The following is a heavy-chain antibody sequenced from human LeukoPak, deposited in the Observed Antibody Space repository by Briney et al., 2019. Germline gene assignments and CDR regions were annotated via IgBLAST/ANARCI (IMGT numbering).Heavy chain of an antibody. CDR1: GLTFSSYW. Sequence: GGSLRLSCGASGLTFSSYWMSWVRQAPGKGLEWVANIKHDGSEKNYVDSVKGRFTISRDNAKKSLYLQMNSLRAEDTAVYYCASRNNDYWGQGTLVTVSS. CDR2: IKHDGSEK. J-gene: IGHJ4*02. D-gene: IGHD1-14*01. V-gene: IGHV3-7*01. CDR3: ASRNNDY.